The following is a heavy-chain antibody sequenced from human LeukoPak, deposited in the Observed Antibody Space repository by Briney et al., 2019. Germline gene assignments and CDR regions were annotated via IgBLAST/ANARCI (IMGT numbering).Heavy chain of an antibody. D-gene: IGHD6-13*01. CDR2: IRSKAYGGTT. V-gene: IGHV3-49*03. J-gene: IGHJ5*02. Sequence: GGSLRLSCTAPGFTFGDYAMSWFRQAPGKGLEWVGFIRSKAYGGTTEYAASVKGRFTISRDDSKGIASLQMNSLKTEDTAVYYCSRVLAEAGRWFDPWGQGTLVTVSS. CDR3: SRVLAEAGRWFDP. CDR1: GFTFGDYA.